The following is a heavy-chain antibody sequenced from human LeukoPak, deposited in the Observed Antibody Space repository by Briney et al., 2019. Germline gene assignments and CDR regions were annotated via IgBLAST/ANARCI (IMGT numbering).Heavy chain of an antibody. D-gene: IGHD5-18*01. V-gene: IGHV4-61*02. CDR1: GGSISSGSYY. CDR2: IYTSGST. CDR3: ARRGYSYKPYYYYYYMDV. J-gene: IGHJ6*03. Sequence: SQTLSLTCTVSGGSISSGSYYWSWIRQPAGKGLEWVGRIYTSGSTNYNTSLKSLATISEDTSKNQFYLKLRSVNAADTAVYYCARRGYSYKPYYYYYYMDVWGKGTTVTISS.